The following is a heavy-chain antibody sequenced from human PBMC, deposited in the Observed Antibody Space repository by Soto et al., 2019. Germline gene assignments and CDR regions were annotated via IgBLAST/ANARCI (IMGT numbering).Heavy chain of an antibody. CDR2: INSDGSST. Sequence: EVQLVESGGGLVQPGGSLRLSCAASGFTFSSYWMHWVRQAPGKGLVWVSRINSDGSSTSYADSVKGRFTISRDNAKNTLFLQMNSLRAEDTVVYYCAKGGARLLDYWGQGTLVIGSS. D-gene: IGHD3-16*01. V-gene: IGHV3-74*01. CDR1: GFTFSSYW. CDR3: AKGGARLLDY. J-gene: IGHJ4*02.